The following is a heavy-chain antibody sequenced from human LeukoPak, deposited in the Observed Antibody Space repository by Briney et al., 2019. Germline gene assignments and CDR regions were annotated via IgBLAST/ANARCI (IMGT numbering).Heavy chain of an antibody. J-gene: IGHJ4*02. CDR1: GFTFSSYS. Sequence: GGSLRLSCAASGFTFSSYSMNWVRQAPGKGLEWVSSISSSSSYIYYADSVKGRFTISRDNAKNSLYLQMNSLRAEDTAVYYCAKDLDTVVRGVFDYWGQGILVTVSS. CDR3: AKDLDTVVRGVFDY. CDR2: ISSSSSYI. D-gene: IGHD3-10*01. V-gene: IGHV3-21*04.